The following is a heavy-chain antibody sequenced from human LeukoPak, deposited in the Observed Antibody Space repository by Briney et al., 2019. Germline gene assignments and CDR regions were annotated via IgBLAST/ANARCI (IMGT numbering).Heavy chain of an antibody. Sequence: GGSLRLSCVASGFTFSSNEMNSVCDAPGEGLESISYIGSSGSNIYYADSVKGRFTISGDNAKNSVYLQMNSLRAEDTAIYYCATSGPYYYGSGTSVSYFDYWGQGTLVTVSS. J-gene: IGHJ4*02. V-gene: IGHV3-48*03. CDR3: ATSGPYYYGSGTSVSYFDY. CDR1: GFTFSSNE. D-gene: IGHD3-10*01. CDR2: IGSSGSNI.